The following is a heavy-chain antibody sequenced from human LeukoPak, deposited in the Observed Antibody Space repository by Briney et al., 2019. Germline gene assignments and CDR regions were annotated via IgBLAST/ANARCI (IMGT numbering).Heavy chain of an antibody. CDR2: INHNGNVN. CDR3: ARGGGLDV. J-gene: IGHJ6*02. V-gene: IGHV3-7*03. CDR1: GFTFSTYW. Sequence: GGSLRLSCSASGFTFSTYWMSWVRQAPGKGLEWVASINHNGNVNYYVDSVKGRFTISRDNAKNSLYLQMSNLRAEDTAVYFCARGGGLDVWGQGATVTVSS. D-gene: IGHD3-16*01.